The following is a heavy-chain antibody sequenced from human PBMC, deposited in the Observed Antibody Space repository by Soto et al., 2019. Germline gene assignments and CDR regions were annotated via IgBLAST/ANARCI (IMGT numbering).Heavy chain of an antibody. CDR2: ISGGGSNT. V-gene: IGHV3-23*01. CDR3: AKDSNKYSSSLRGRYFDS. Sequence: EVQLLESGGGSVQRGGSLRLSCAASGFTFSSYVMSWVRQAPGKGLEWVAGISGGGSNTFYADSVKGRFTISRDNSKNTLLLQINNLRDEDPAIYYCAKDSNKYSSSLRGRYFDSWGQGILVTVSS. J-gene: IGHJ4*02. D-gene: IGHD6-6*01. CDR1: GFTFSSYV.